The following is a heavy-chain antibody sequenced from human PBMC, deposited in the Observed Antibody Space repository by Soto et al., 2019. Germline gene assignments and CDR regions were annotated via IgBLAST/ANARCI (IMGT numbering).Heavy chain of an antibody. Sequence: GSLRLSCKASGFIFIEYSIIFFRHSPFKWLEWVSSISGSSSHMYYADSLRGRFTISRDNAKNSLYLQMSGLRAEDAAVYFCAKYTHYSDRSAYHPPYYYDFWGQGILVTVS. CDR2: ISGSSSHM. CDR3: AKYTHYSDRSAYHPPYYYDF. CDR1: GFIFIEYS. V-gene: IGHV3-21*01. J-gene: IGHJ4*02. D-gene: IGHD3-22*01.